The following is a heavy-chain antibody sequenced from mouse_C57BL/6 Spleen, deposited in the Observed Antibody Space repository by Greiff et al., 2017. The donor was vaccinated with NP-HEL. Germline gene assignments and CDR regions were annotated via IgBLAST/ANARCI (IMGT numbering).Heavy chain of an antibody. CDR3: ARGAVEGPYFDV. D-gene: IGHD1-1*01. Sequence: QVQLQQPGAELVMPGASVKLSCKASGYTFTSYWMHWVKQRPGQGLEWIGEIDPSDSYTNYNQKFKGKSTLTVDKSSSTAYMQRSSLTSEDSAVYYCARGAVEGPYFDVWGTGTTVTVSS. CDR2: IDPSDSYT. J-gene: IGHJ1*03. CDR1: GYTFTSYW. V-gene: IGHV1-69*01.